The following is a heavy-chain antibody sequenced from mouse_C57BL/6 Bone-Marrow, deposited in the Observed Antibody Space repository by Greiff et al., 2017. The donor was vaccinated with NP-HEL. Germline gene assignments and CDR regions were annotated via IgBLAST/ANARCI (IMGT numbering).Heavy chain of an antibody. V-gene: IGHV1-18*01. CDR3: ARYFYAMDY. CDR1: GYTFTDYN. Sequence: VQLKESGPELVKPGASVKIPCKASGYTFTDYNMDWVKQSHGKSLEWIGDINPNNGGTIYNQKFKGKATLTVDKSSSTAYMELRSMTSEDTAVYYCARYFYAMDYWGQGTSVTVSS. CDR2: INPNNGGT. J-gene: IGHJ4*01.